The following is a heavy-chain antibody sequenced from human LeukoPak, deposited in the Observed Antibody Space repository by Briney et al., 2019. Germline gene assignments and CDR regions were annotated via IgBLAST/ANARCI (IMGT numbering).Heavy chain of an antibody. CDR1: GFTFSSYA. CDR2: MSHDGNKK. D-gene: IGHD3-16*01. Sequence: GGALRLSCAASGFTFSSYAMHWVRQAPGKGLEWVEVMSHDGNKKYYIDSVKGRFTISRDNSKNTMYMEMNSLRDEDTADYYCARGYSFRIDYWGQGTLVTVSS. J-gene: IGHJ4*02. CDR3: ARGYSFRIDY. V-gene: IGHV3-30*04.